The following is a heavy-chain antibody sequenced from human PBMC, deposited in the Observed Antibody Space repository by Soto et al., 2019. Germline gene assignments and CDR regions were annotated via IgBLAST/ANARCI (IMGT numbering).Heavy chain of an antibody. CDR2: ISYDGSNK. V-gene: IGHV3-30-3*01. J-gene: IGHJ6*02. D-gene: IGHD6-19*01. CDR3: ARVKHSSGWYPYYYGMDV. CDR1: GFTFSSYA. Sequence: PGGSLRLSCAASGFTFSSYAMHWVRQAPGKGLEWVAVISYDGSNKYYADSVKGRFTISRDNSKNTLYLQMNSLRAEDTAVYYCARVKHSSGWYPYYYGMDVWGQGTTVTAP.